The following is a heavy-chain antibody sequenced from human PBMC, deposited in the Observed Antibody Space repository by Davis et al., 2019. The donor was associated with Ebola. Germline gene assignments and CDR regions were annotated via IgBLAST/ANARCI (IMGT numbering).Heavy chain of an antibody. CDR3: ARVAGYYGSGSSIDY. CDR1: GYTFTSYY. V-gene: IGHV1-69*04. CDR2: IIPILGIA. D-gene: IGHD3-10*01. J-gene: IGHJ4*02. Sequence: AASVKVSCKASGYTFTSYYMHWVRQAPGQGLEWMGRIIPILGIANYAQKFQGRVTITADKSTSTAYMELSSLRSEDTAVYYCARVAGYYGSGSSIDYWGQGTLVTVSS.